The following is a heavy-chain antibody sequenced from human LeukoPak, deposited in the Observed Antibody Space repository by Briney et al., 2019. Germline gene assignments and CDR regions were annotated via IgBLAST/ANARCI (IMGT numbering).Heavy chain of an antibody. CDR2: INPASGGT. J-gene: IGHJ4*02. V-gene: IGHV1-2*02. CDR3: SKSGLGGLDSTAYRFLEH. D-gene: IGHD3-22*01. CDR1: GYSFTGHY. Sequence: ASVMVSCKASGYSFTGHYLYWVRQAPGQGLEWMGWINPASGGTEYAQIFQGRVSMTTDTSTNTAYIELTGLISDDTAVYYCSKSGLGGLDSTAYRFLEHWGQGTLIAVSS.